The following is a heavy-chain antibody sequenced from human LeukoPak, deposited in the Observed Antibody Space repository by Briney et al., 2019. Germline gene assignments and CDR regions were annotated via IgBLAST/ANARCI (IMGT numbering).Heavy chain of an antibody. CDR1: GFTFSSYG. J-gene: IGHJ4*02. CDR2: IRYDGSNK. CDR3: ASKWYCGGDCYYQIDF. V-gene: IGHV3-30*02. Sequence: LSGGSLRLSCAASGFTFSSYGMHWVRQAPGKGLEWVAFIRYDGSNKYYADSVKGRFTISRDNSKNTLYLQMNSLRAEDTALYYCASKWYCGGDCYYQIDFWGQGTLVTVSS. D-gene: IGHD2-21*02.